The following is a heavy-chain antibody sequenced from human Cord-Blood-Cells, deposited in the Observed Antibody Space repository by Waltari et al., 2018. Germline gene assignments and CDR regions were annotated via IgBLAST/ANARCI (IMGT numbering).Heavy chain of an antibody. CDR1: GGSFSGYY. CDR2: INHSGST. J-gene: IGHJ4*02. V-gene: IGHV4-34*01. D-gene: IGHD1-26*01. Sequence: QVQLQQWGAGLLKPSATLSLTCAVYGGSFSGYYWSWIRQPPGKGLEWIGEINHSGSTNYNPSLKSRVTISVDTSKNQFSLKLSSVTAADTAVYYCARAPSIVGATGGFDYWGQGTLVTVSS. CDR3: ARAPSIVGATGGFDY.